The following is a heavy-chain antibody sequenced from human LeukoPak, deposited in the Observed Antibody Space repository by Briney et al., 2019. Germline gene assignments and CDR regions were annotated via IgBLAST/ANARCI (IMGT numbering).Heavy chain of an antibody. D-gene: IGHD3-16*01. CDR1: GFTFSSYA. CDR3: VRDRGESYFDY. J-gene: IGHJ4*02. V-gene: IGHV3-23*01. CDR2: ISGSGGST. Sequence: QPGRSLRLSCAASGFTFSSYAMTWVRQAPGKGLEWVSGISGSGGSTYYADSVKGRFTISRDNSKNTLYLQMNTLRAEDTAMYYCVRDRGESYFDYWGQGTLVTVSS.